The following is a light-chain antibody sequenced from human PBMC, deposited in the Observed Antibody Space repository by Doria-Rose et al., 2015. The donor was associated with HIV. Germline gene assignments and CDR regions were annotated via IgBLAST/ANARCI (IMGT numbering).Light chain of an antibody. CDR3: HQYGTSWT. CDR2: WAS. Sequence: VLAQSPESLGMSLGERATLNCKSNQSLLYTSKNYLAWYQQKPGQPPKLLIYWASTRQSGVPARFSASGSGTDSTLTINRLEPEDFALYYCHQYGTSWTFGQGTKVEI. CDR1: QSLLYTSKNY. V-gene: IGKV4-1*01. J-gene: IGKJ1*01.